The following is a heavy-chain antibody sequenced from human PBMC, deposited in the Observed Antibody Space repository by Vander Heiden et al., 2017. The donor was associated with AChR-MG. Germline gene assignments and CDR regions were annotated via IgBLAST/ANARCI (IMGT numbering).Heavy chain of an antibody. J-gene: IGHJ6*02. D-gene: IGHD1-7*01. V-gene: IGHV1-69*01. CDR2: IIPIFGTA. CDR3: ARDRNWNSYGYGMDV. CDR1: GGTFSGYA. Sequence: QVQLVQSGAEVKKPGSSVKVPCTASGGTFSGYAISWGRQAPGQGLEWMGGIIPIFGTANYAQKFQGRGTITADESTSTAYMELSSLRSEDTAVYYCARDRNWNSYGYGMDVWGQGTTVTVSS.